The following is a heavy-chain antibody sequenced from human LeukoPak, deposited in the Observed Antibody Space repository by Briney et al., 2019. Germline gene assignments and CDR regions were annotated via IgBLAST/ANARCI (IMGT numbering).Heavy chain of an antibody. V-gene: IGHV3-23*01. Sequence: GGSLRLSCAASGFTFSTYAMSWVRQAPGRGLEWVSAISVTGGSTYSADSVKGRFTISRDNSKNTLYLQMNSLRAEDTAVYYCAKDWREMATIGWVFDYWGQGTLVTVSS. CDR3: AKDWREMATIGWVFDY. J-gene: IGHJ4*02. CDR1: GFTFSTYA. D-gene: IGHD5-24*01. CDR2: ISVTGGST.